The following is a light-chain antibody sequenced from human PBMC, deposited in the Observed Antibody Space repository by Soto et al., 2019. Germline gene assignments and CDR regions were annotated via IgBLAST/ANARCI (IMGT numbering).Light chain of an antibody. J-gene: IGKJ5*01. CDR2: DAS. Sequence: IQMTQSPSSLSASVGDRVTITCQATQYSRKYLNWYQQKPGKAPKLLIYDASSLETGVPSRFSGSGSGTDFTLTISSLQPEDFATYYCQQYDNLPLIFGQGTRLEIK. CDR1: QYSRKY. CDR3: QQYDNLPLI. V-gene: IGKV1-33*01.